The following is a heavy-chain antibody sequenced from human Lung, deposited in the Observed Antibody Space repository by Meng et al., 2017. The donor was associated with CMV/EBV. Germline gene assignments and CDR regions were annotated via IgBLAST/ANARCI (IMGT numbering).Heavy chain of an antibody. CDR2: MSYDGSNK. CDR1: GFTFSNYA. D-gene: IGHD3-22*01. V-gene: IGHV3-30-3*01. Sequence: GESLRLSCAASGFTFSNYAMHWVRQAPGKGLEWVAVMSYDGSNKYYADSVKGRFTISRDNSKNTLYLQMNSLRAEDTAMYYCARDRSYDSSGYLDYWGQGTLVTVSS. CDR3: ARDRSYDSSGYLDY. J-gene: IGHJ4*02.